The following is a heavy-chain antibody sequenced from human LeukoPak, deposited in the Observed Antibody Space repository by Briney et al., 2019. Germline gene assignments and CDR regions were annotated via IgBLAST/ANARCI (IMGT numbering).Heavy chain of an antibody. CDR2: IYHSGSR. CDR3: ARPSRGGYSYGFDP. V-gene: IGHV4-38-2*02. Sequence: KPSETLSLTCTVSGYSISSGYHWGWIRQTPGKGLEWIGSIYHSGSRYYNPSLKSRVTISEDTSNNQFSLKLTSVTAADTAVYYCARPSRGGYSYGFDPWGQGTLVTVSS. CDR1: GYSISSGYH. D-gene: IGHD5-18*01. J-gene: IGHJ5*02.